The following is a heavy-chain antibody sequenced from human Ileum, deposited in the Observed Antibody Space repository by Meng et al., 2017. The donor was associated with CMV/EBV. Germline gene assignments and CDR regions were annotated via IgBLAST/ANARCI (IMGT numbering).Heavy chain of an antibody. D-gene: IGHD6-13*01. CDR3: ARFYSSSWYSDYYYYYGMDV. CDR2: INHSGST. Sequence: SGYYWSWIRQPPGKGLEWIGEINHSGSTNYNPSLKSRVTISVDTSKNQFSLKLSSVTAADTAVYYCARFYSSSWYSDYYYYYGMDVWGQGTTVTVSS. CDR1: SGYY. V-gene: IGHV4-34*01. J-gene: IGHJ6*02.